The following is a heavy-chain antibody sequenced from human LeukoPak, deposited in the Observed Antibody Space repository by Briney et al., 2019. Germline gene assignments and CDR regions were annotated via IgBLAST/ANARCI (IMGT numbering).Heavy chain of an antibody. CDR3: AKDDYDILTGFYYFDY. J-gene: IGHJ4*02. D-gene: IGHD3-9*01. Sequence: GGSLRLSCAASGSTFSSYAMSWVRQAPGKGLEWVSVISGSGDSTYYADSVKGRFTISRDNSKNTLYLQMNSLRAEDTAVYYCAKDDYDILTGFYYFDYWGQGTLVTVSS. CDR1: GSTFSSYA. V-gene: IGHV3-23*01. CDR2: ISGSGDST.